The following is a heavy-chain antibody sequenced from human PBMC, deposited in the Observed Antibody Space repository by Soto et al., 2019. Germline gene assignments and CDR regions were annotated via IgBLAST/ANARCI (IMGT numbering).Heavy chain of an antibody. D-gene: IGHD3-3*01. CDR1: GFPFNSYA. V-gene: IGHV3-23*01. Sequence: GGSLRLSCAASGFPFNSYAMSWVRQAPGKGLEWVPGISGSGGGTYYADSVKGRFTISRDYSKNTLYLQVNSLRAEDTAVYYCATSRRTIFGSFDSWGQGTLVTVSS. CDR2: ISGSGGGT. J-gene: IGHJ5*01. CDR3: ATSRRTIFGSFDS.